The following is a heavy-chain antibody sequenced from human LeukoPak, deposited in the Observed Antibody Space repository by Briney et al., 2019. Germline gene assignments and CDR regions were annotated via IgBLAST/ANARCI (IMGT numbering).Heavy chain of an antibody. CDR3: ARTTYSGSYLWFDP. Sequence: SETLSLTCTVSGGSISSYYWSWIRQPPGRGLEWIGYIYYSGSTNFNPSLKSRVTISVDTSKNQFSLKLSSVTAADTAVYYWARTTYSGSYLWFDPWGQGTLVTVSS. J-gene: IGHJ5*02. V-gene: IGHV4-59*01. CDR2: IYYSGST. D-gene: IGHD1-26*01. CDR1: GGSISSYY.